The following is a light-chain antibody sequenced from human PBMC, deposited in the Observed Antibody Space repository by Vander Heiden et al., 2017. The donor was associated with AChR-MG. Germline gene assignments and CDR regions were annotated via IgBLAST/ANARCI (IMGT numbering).Light chain of an antibody. CDR1: SSNIGNST. V-gene: IGLV1-44*01. J-gene: IGLJ3*02. CDR2: SNN. CDR3: AAWDDSLNGWV. Sequence: QSVLTQPPLAPGTPGQRVTIPCSGSSSNIGNSTVNWYQQHPGTAPNLLIYSNNQRPSGVPDRFSGSKSGTSASLAISGLQSEDEADYYCAAWDDSLNGWVFGGGTKLTVL.